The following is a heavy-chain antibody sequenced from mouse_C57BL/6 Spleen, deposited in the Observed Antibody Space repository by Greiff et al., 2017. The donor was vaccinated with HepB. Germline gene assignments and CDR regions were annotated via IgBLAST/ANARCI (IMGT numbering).Heavy chain of an antibody. CDR2: INPYNGDT. D-gene: IGHD1-1*01. CDR1: GYSFTGYF. V-gene: IGHV1-20*01. Sequence: EVQLKQSGPELVKPGDSVKISCKASGYSFTGYFMNWVMQSHGKSPEWIGRINPYNGDTFYNQKFKGKATLTVDKSSSTAHMELRSLTSEDSAVYYCARPDYYGSSYWFAYWGQGTLVTVSA. J-gene: IGHJ3*01. CDR3: ARPDYYGSSYWFAY.